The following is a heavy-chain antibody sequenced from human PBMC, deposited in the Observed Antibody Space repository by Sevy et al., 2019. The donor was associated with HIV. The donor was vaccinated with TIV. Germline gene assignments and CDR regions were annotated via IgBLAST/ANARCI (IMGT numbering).Heavy chain of an antibody. Sequence: SETLSLTCTVSGDSVSSGSYYWSWIRQPPGKGLEWIGYMYYSGNTNYNPSLKSRVTISVDTSKNQFSLKLSSVTAADTAVYYCVRQYDILTGYSHWGQGTLVTVSS. V-gene: IGHV4-61*01. CDR1: GDSVSSGSYY. J-gene: IGHJ4*02. D-gene: IGHD3-9*01. CDR2: MYYSGNT. CDR3: VRQYDILTGYSH.